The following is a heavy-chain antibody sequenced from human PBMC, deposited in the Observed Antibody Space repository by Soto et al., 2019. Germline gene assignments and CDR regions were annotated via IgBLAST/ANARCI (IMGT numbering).Heavy chain of an antibody. CDR2: INLRGGTT. V-gene: IGHV1-46*02. CDR1: GYNFNQYY. Sequence: QVQLMQSGAEVRKPGASVRLSCETSGYNFNQYYIHWVRQAPGQGLEWMGIINLRGGTTEYAHKFRGRVTVTGDTSTSTAYMELRSLRSEDTAIYFCARGPEDSDVPRWDYWGQGTLVTVSS. CDR3: ARGPEDSDVPRWDY. D-gene: IGHD2-21*02. J-gene: IGHJ4*02.